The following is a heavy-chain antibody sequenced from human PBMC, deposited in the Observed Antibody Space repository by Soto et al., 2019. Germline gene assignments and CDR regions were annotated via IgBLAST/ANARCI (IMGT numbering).Heavy chain of an antibody. CDR3: ARGGLRWLTQYYYGMDV. V-gene: IGHV4-34*01. J-gene: IGHJ6*02. D-gene: IGHD4-17*01. CDR2: INHSGGT. CDR1: GGSFSGYY. Sequence: SETLSLTCAVYGGSFSGYYWSWIRQPPGKGLEWIGEINHSGGTNYNPSLKSRVTISVDTSKNQFSLKLSSVTAADTAVYYCARGGLRWLTQYYYGMDVWGQGTTVTVSS.